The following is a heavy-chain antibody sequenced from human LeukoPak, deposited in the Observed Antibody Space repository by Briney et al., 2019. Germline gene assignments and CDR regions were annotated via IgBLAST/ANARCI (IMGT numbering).Heavy chain of an antibody. V-gene: IGHV4-34*01. CDR3: ARDYSGSYSWFDP. Sequence: PSETLSLTCAVYGGSFSGYYWSWIRQPPGKGLEWIGEINHSGSTNYNPSLKSRVTISVDTSKNQFSLKLSSVTAADTAVYYCARDYSGSYSWFDPWGQGTLVTVSS. CDR2: INHSGST. J-gene: IGHJ5*02. D-gene: IGHD1-26*01. CDR1: GGSFSGYY.